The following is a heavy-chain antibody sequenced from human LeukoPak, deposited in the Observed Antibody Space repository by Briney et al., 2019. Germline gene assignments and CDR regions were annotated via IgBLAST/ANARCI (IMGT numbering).Heavy chain of an antibody. D-gene: IGHD6-13*01. CDR1: GLTFSSYS. CDR2: ISSSSSYI. J-gene: IGHJ4*02. Sequence: GGSLRLSCAASGLTFSSYSMNWVRQAPGKGLEWVSSISSSSSYIYYADSVKGRFTISRDNAKNSLYLQMNSLRAEDTAVYYCARDMGIAAALDYWGQGTLVTVSS. V-gene: IGHV3-21*01. CDR3: ARDMGIAAALDY.